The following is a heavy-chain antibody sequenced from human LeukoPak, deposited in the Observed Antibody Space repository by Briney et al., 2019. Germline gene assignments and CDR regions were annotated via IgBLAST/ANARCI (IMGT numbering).Heavy chain of an antibody. J-gene: IGHJ5*02. V-gene: IGHV1-46*01. CDR2: INPSGGST. CDR1: GYTFTSYG. Sequence: ASVKVSCKASGYTFTSYGISWVRQAPGQGLEWMGIINPSGGSTSYAQKFQGRVTMTRDTSTSTVYMELSSLRSEDTAVYYCARYYGSGSYYPWGQGTLVTVSS. CDR3: ARYYGSGSYYP. D-gene: IGHD3-10*01.